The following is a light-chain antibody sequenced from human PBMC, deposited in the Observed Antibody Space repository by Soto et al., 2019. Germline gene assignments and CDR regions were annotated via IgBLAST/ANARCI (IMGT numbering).Light chain of an antibody. CDR3: SSYTTSSTQV. J-gene: IGLJ1*01. CDR2: EVS. V-gene: IGLV2-14*01. CDR1: SSDIGGYKH. Sequence: QSVLTQPAAVSGCPGQSITISCTGTSSDIGGYKHVSWYQQHPGKAPKLMIYEVSNRPSGVSNRFSGSKSGNTASLTISGLQAEDEADYYCSSYTTSSTQVFGTGTKVTVL.